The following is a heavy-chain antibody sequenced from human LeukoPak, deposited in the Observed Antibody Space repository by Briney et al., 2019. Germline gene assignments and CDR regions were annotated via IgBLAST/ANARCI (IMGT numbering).Heavy chain of an antibody. J-gene: IGHJ4*02. D-gene: IGHD3-22*01. CDR3: ARAKGYYYDSSGYYFDY. Sequence: GGSLRLSCAASGFTFSSYWMHWVRQAPGKGLVWVSRINSDGSSTSYADSVKGRFTISRDNAKNTLYLQMNSLRAEDTAVYYCARAKGYYYDSSGYYFDYWGQGTLVTVSS. CDR1: GFTFSSYW. V-gene: IGHV3-74*01. CDR2: INSDGSST.